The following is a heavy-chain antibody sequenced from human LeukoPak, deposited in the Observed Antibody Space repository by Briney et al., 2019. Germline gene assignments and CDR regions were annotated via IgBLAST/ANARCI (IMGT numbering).Heavy chain of an antibody. V-gene: IGHV4-38-2*02. CDR1: GYSISSGYY. D-gene: IGHD6-13*01. CDR2: IYHSGST. Sequence: SETLSLTCTVSGYSISSGYYWGWIRQPPGKGLEWIGSIYHSGSTYYNPSLKSRVTISVDTSKNQFSLKLSSVTAANTAVYYCARTAWAAAGTSLYFDLWXXXTLVTVSS. J-gene: IGHJ2*01. CDR3: ARTAWAAAGTSLYFDL.